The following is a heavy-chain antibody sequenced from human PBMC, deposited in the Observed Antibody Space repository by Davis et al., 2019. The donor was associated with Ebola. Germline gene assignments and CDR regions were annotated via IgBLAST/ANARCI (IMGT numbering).Heavy chain of an antibody. J-gene: IGHJ6*02. V-gene: IGHV5-10-1*01. CDR3: ASWGYKYYYYGMDV. CDR1: GYSFTSNW. Sequence: KVSCKGSGYSFTSNWIAWVRQMPGKGLEWMGRIDPSDSYTNYSPSFQGHVTISADKSISTAYLQWSSLKASDTAMYYCASWGYKYYYYGMDVWGQGTTVTVSS. CDR2: IDPSDSYT. D-gene: IGHD2-2*02.